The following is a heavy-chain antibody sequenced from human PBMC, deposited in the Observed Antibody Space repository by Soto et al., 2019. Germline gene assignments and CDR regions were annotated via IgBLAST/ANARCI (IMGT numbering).Heavy chain of an antibody. V-gene: IGHV1-18*01. CDR1: GYTFTSYG. Sequence: GASVKVSCKASGYTFTSYGISWVRQAPGQGLEWMGWISAYNGNTNYAQKLQGRVTMTTDTSTSTAYMELRSLRSDDTAVYYCARDRKVFYDSSGTPDAFDIWGQGTMVTVSS. D-gene: IGHD3-22*01. CDR3: ARDRKVFYDSSGTPDAFDI. CDR2: ISAYNGNT. J-gene: IGHJ3*02.